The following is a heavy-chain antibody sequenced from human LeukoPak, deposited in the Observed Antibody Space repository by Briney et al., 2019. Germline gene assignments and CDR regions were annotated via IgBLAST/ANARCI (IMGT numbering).Heavy chain of an antibody. CDR2: IYYSGNS. CDR3: ASGYNTGWPATLIFDS. CDR1: GCSLSRSTYY. V-gene: IGHV4-39*01. J-gene: IGHJ4*02. D-gene: IGHD6-19*01. Sequence: SESLSLTCTVSGCSLSRSTYYWGWLGQRQGMGLEWVVSIYYSGNSYYNPFLRRLVILSVNTTKNHFLLNLNSVAAAHAALCFCASGYNTGWPATLIFDSWGQGTLVTVSS.